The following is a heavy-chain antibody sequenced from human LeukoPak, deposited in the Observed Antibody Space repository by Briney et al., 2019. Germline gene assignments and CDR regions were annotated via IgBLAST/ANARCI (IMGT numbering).Heavy chain of an antibody. CDR3: ARRSTGQSNGSSYDP. CDR2: IYYTGNT. J-gene: IGHJ5*02. CDR1: GGSISDSSYY. D-gene: IGHD3-10*01. Sequence: SETLSLTCTVSGGSISDSSYYWAWIRQPPGKGLEWVGTIYYTGNTFYSPSLKSRLTISVDTSKNQFSLKLSSVTAADTAVYYCARRSTGQSNGSSYDPWGQGTLVTVSS. V-gene: IGHV4-39*01.